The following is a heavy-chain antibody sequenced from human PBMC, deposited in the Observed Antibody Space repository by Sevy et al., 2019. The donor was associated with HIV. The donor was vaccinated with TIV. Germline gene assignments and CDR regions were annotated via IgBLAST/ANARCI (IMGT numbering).Heavy chain of an antibody. D-gene: IGHD6-6*01. J-gene: IGHJ4*02. CDR2: MNPNSGNT. CDR3: ARGPLYSSSYINY. CDR1: GYTITSYD. V-gene: IGHV1-8*01. Sequence: ASVKVSCKASGYTITSYDINWVRQATGQGLEWMGWMNPNSGNTGYAQKFQGRVTMTRKTSKSTAYMGLSSLRSEDTAVYYCARGPLYSSSYINYWGQGTLVTVSS.